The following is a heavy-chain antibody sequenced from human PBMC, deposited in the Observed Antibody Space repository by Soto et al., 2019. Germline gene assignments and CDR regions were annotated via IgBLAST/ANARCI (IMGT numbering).Heavy chain of an antibody. D-gene: IGHD3-10*01. V-gene: IGHV4-31*03. Sequence: SETLSLTCTVSGGSISSGFYYWSWIRQHPGKGLEWIGYIYYSGSTYYNPSLKTRVTISADTSKNQFSLKLSSVTAADTAVYYCARVWGGAFDIWGQGTMVTVSS. CDR1: GGSISSGFYY. J-gene: IGHJ3*02. CDR3: ARVWGGAFDI. CDR2: IYYSGST.